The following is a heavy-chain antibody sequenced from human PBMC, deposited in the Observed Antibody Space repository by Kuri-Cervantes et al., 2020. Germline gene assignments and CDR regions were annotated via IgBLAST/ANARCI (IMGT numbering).Heavy chain of an antibody. CDR1: GYTFTGYY. Sequence: ASVKVSCKASGYTFTGYYMHWVRQAPGQGLEWMGWINPNSGGTNYAQKFQGRVTVTRDTSISTAYMELSRLRSDDTAVYYCARETRYCSSTSCYAGGRWFDPWGQGTLVTVSS. J-gene: IGHJ5*02. D-gene: IGHD2-2*01. CDR3: ARETRYCSSTSCYAGGRWFDP. CDR2: INPNSGGT. V-gene: IGHV1-2*02.